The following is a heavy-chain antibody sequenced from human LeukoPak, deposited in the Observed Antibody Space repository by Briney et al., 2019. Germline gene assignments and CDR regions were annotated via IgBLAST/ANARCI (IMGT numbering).Heavy chain of an antibody. J-gene: IGHJ6*02. V-gene: IGHV4-39*07. CDR1: GGSISSSSYY. Sequence: SETLSLTCTVSGGSISSSSYYWGWIRQPPGKGLEWIGSIYYSGSTYYNPSLKSRVTISVDTSKNQFSLKLSSVTAADTAVYYCARDPRGYCSSTSCYYGYGMDVWGQGTTVTVSS. D-gene: IGHD2-2*01. CDR2: IYYSGST. CDR3: ARDPRGYCSSTSCYYGYGMDV.